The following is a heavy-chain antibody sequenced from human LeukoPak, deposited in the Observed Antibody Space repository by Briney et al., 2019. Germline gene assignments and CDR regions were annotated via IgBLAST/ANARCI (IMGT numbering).Heavy chain of an antibody. J-gene: IGHJ6*02. CDR1: GGSFSGYY. CDR2: INHSGST. CDR3: ARGRIGGYYYYYGMDV. V-gene: IGHV4-34*01. Sequence: KPSETLSLTCAVYGGSFSGYYWRWIRQPPGKGLEWLGEINHSGSTNYNPSLKSRVTISVDTSKNQFSLKLSSVTAADTAVYYCARGRIGGYYYYYGMDVWGQGTTVTVSS.